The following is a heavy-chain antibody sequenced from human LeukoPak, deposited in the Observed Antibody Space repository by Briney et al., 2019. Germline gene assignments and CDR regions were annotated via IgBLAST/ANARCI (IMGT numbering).Heavy chain of an antibody. CDR1: GFTFSSYW. V-gene: IGHV3-7*01. J-gene: IGHJ4*02. Sequence: GGSLRLSCVASGFTFSSYWMSWVRQAPGKGLEWVANIKQDGSEKYYVDSVKGRFTISRDNAKNSLYLQMNSLRAEDTAVYYCARAHTGYSSGWYGVGYWGQGTLVTVSS. D-gene: IGHD6-19*01. CDR3: ARAHTGYSSGWYGVGY. CDR2: IKQDGSEK.